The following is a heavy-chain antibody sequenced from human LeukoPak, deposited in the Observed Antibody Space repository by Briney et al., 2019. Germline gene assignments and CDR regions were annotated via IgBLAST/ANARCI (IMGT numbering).Heavy chain of an antibody. D-gene: IGHD4-23*01. CDR2: IYAGNSDA. V-gene: IGHV5-51*01. CDR1: GYSFTTYW. J-gene: IGHJ4*02. CDR3: ARHTTVGGSLRFDY. Sequence: GESLKISCKGSGYSFTTYWIAWVRQMPGKGLEWMGIIYAGNSDARYSPSFQGQVTISADKSISTAYLQWSSLKASDTAMYYCARHTTVGGSLRFDYWGQGTLVTVSS.